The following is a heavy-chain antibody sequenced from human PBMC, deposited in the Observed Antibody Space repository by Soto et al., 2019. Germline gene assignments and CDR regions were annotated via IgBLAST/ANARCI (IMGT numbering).Heavy chain of an antibody. CDR3: ARLRLSESYFDY. CDR2: IKQDGSET. Sequence: GGSLRLSCAASGFTFSSYWMSWVRQAPGKGLEWVANIKQDGSETFYVDSVKGRFTISRDNAKNSLYLQMNSLRAEDTAVYYCARLRLSESYFDYWGQITLVTVSS. J-gene: IGHJ4*02. D-gene: IGHD6-19*01. CDR1: GFTFSSYW. V-gene: IGHV3-7*03.